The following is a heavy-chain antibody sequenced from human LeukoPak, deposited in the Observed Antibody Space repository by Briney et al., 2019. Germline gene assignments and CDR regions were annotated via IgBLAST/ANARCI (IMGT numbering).Heavy chain of an antibody. D-gene: IGHD3-22*01. Sequence: GGSLRLSCAASGFTFSSYSMNWVRQAPGKGLEWVSSISSSSSYIYYADSVKGRFTISRDNAKNSLYLQMNSLRAEDTAVYYCARMSSGYSGLGYWGQGTLVTVSS. V-gene: IGHV3-21*01. CDR1: GFTFSSYS. J-gene: IGHJ4*02. CDR3: ARMSSGYSGLGY. CDR2: ISSSSSYI.